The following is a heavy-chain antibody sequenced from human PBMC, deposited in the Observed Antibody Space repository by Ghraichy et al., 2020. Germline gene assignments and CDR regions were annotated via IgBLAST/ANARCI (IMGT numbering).Heavy chain of an antibody. J-gene: IGHJ4*02. D-gene: IGHD2-8*01. CDR3: ARSKLVLNVCFDY. V-gene: IGHV4-34*01. CDR2: INHSGST. CDR1: GGSFSGYY. Sequence: ETLSLTCAVYGGSFSGYYWSWIRQPPGKGLEWIGEINHSGSTNYNPSLKSRVTISVDTSKNQFSLKLSSVTAADTAVYYCARSKLVLNVCFDYWGQGTLVTVSS.